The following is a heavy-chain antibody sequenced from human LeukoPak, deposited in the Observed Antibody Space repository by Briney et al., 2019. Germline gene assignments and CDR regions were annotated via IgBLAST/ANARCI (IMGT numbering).Heavy chain of an antibody. Sequence: PGGSLSLSCAVSGFPFSVYEMNWVRQAPGRGLEWVSNICSSGAIRHYAVCVKGRFSISRDNAENSLFLQMNSLRVEDTGIYYCALLAVASDFDYWGQGALVTVCS. CDR2: ICSSGAIR. V-gene: IGHV3-48*03. J-gene: IGHJ4*02. CDR1: GFPFSVYE. D-gene: IGHD6-19*01. CDR3: ALLAVASDFDY.